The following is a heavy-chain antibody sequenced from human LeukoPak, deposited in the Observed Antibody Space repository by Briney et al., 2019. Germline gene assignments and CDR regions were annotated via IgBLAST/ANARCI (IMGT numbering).Heavy chain of an antibody. CDR3: ARDRYSGYDFDY. CDR1: GGSISSYY. J-gene: IGHJ4*02. V-gene: IGHV4-59*12. CDR2: IYYSGST. Sequence: SETLSLTCTVSGGSISSYYWSWIREPPGKGLEWIGYIYYSGSTNHNPSLKSRVTISVDTSKNQFSLKLSSVTAADTAVYYCARDRYSGYDFDYWGQGTLVTVSS. D-gene: IGHD5-12*01.